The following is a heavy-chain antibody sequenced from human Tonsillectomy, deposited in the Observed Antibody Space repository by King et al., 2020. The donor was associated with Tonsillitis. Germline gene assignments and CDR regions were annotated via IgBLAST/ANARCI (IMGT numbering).Heavy chain of an antibody. V-gene: IGHV3-53*01. CDR1: GFTVSSNY. Sequence: VQLVESGGGLIQPGGSLRLSCAASGFTVSSNYMSWVRQAPGKGLEWVSVIYSGGSTYYADSVKGRFTISRDNSNNTLYLQMNSLRAEDTAVYYCARVSSSYCGGDCYSYYFDYWGQGTLVTVSS. CDR2: IYSGGST. J-gene: IGHJ4*02. D-gene: IGHD2-21*01. CDR3: ARVSSSYCGGDCYSYYFDY.